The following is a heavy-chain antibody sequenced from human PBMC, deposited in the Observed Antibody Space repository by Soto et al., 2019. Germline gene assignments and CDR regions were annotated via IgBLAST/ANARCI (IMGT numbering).Heavy chain of an antibody. CDR1: GGSFSGYY. CDR3: ARDKITGLFDY. J-gene: IGHJ4*02. Sequence: QVQLQQWGAGLLKPSETLSLTCAVYGGSFSGYYWTWIRQPPGTGLEWIGEINHSGSTNYNPSLKSRVTISVDTCKSQCSLNLTSVTAADTAVYYCARDKITGLFDYWGQGTLVTVSS. V-gene: IGHV4-34*01. D-gene: IGHD2-8*02. CDR2: INHSGST.